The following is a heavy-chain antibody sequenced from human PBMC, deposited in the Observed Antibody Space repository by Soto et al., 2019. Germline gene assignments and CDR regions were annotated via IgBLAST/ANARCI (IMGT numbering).Heavy chain of an antibody. CDR1: GFTFSSYA. V-gene: IGHV3-64*01. CDR3: ARDQGNTAMVYDY. D-gene: IGHD5-18*01. Sequence: GGSLRLSCAASGFTFSSYAMHWVRQAPGKGLEYVSAISSNGGSTYYANSVKGRFTISRDNSKNTLYLQMGSLRAEDMAVYYCARDQGNTAMVYDYWGQGTLVTVSS. CDR2: ISSNGGST. J-gene: IGHJ4*02.